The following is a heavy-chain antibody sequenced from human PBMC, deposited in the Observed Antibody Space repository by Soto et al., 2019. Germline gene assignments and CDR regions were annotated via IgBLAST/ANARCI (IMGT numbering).Heavy chain of an antibody. Sequence: SETLSLTCAVSGGSISSSNWWSWVRQPPGKGLEWIGEIYHSGSTNYNPSLKSRVTISVDKSKNQFSLKLSSVTAADTAVYYCARRSLGDTISFDYWGQGTLVTVSS. CDR3: ARRSLGDTISFDY. J-gene: IGHJ4*02. V-gene: IGHV4-4*02. CDR2: IYHSGST. D-gene: IGHD3-3*01. CDR1: GGSISSSNW.